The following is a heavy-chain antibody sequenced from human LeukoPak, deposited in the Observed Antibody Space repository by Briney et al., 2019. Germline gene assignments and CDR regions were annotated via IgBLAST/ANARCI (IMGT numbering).Heavy chain of an antibody. CDR1: GFTFSSYW. J-gene: IGHJ4*02. V-gene: IGHV3-7*03. CDR3: ARGSELLTTLFDY. CDR2: IKQDGSEK. D-gene: IGHD1-26*01. Sequence: GGSLRLSCAASGFTFSSYWMSWVRQAPGKGLEWVANIKQDGSEKYYVDSVKGRFTISRDNAKNSLYLQMNSLRAEDTAVYYCARGSELLTTLFDYWGQGTLVTVSS.